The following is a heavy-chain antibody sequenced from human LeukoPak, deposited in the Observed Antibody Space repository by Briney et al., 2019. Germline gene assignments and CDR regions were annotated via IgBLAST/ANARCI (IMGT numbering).Heavy chain of an antibody. D-gene: IGHD6-13*01. CDR1: GGSISSGSYY. Sequence: PSETLSLTCTVSGGSISSGSYYWSWIRQPAGKGLEWIGRIYTSGSTNYNPSLKSRVTMSVDTSKNQFSLKLSSVTAADTAVYYCARGGYSSSLFDYWGQGTLVTVSS. CDR3: ARGGYSSSLFDY. J-gene: IGHJ4*02. V-gene: IGHV4-61*02. CDR2: IYTSGST.